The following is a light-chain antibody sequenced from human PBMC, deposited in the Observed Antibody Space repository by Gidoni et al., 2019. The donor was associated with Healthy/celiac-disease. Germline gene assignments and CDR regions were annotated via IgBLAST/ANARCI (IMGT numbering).Light chain of an antibody. CDR1: QSVSSY. CDR2: DAS. CDR3: RQRSNWPRT. J-gene: IGKJ2*01. V-gene: IGKV3-11*01. Sequence: EIVLTQSPATLSLSPGERATLSCRASQSVSSYLAWYQQKPGQAPRLLIYDASNRATGIPARFSGSGSGTNFTLTISGLGPEDFAVYYCRQRSNWPRTFGQGTKLEIK.